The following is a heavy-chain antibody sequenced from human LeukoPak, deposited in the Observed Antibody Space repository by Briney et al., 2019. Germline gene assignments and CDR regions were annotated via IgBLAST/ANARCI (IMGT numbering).Heavy chain of an antibody. CDR1: GITFSSYG. D-gene: IGHD6-25*01. V-gene: IGHV3-23*01. CDR3: ARGGASYYYYYMDV. CDR2: ISGSGGST. J-gene: IGHJ6*03. Sequence: GGSLRLSCAASGITFSSYGMSWVRQAPGKGLEWVSAISGSGGSTYYADSVKGRFTISRDNSKNTLYLQMNSLRSQDTAVYYCARGGASYYYYYMDVWGKGTTVTVSS.